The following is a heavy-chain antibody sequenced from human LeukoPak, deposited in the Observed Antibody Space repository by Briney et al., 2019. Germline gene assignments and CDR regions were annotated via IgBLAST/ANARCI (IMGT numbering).Heavy chain of an antibody. J-gene: IGHJ4*02. CDR2: MNPNSGNT. CDR1: GYTFPSYD. V-gene: IGHV1-8*01. CDR3: ARGPKWTGSYYFDY. D-gene: IGHD1-26*01. Sequence: ASVKVSCKTSGYTFPSYDINWVRQATGQGLEWMGWMNPNSGNTGYTQKFQGRVTISRNTSITTAYMELSSLRSEDTAVYYCARGPKWTGSYYFDYRGQGTLVTVSS.